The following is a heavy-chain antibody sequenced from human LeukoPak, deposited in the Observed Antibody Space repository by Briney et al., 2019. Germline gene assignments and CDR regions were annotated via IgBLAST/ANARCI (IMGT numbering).Heavy chain of an antibody. CDR1: GFTFSSYG. CDR2: IRYDGSNK. CDR3: ARPSGGPYCSSTSCALSAY. J-gene: IGHJ4*02. D-gene: IGHD2-2*01. V-gene: IGHV3-30*02. Sequence: PGGSLRLSCAASGFTFSSYGMHWVRQAPGKGLEWVAFIRYDGSNKYYADSVKGRFTISRDNSKNTLYLQMNSLRAEDTAVYYCARPSGGPYCSSTSCALSAYWGQGTLVTVSS.